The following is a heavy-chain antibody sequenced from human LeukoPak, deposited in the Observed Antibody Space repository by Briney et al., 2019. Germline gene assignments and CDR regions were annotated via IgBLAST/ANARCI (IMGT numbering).Heavy chain of an antibody. J-gene: IGHJ4*02. CDR2: ISYDGSNK. D-gene: IGHD2-2*01. Sequence: GGSLRLSCAASGFTFSSYAMHWVRQAPGKGLEWVAVISYDGSNKYYADSVKGRFTISRDNSKNTLYLQMNSLGAEDTAVYYCARDDQTYFDYWGQGTLVTVSS. CDR1: GFTFSSYA. V-gene: IGHV3-30-3*01. CDR3: ARDDQTYFDY.